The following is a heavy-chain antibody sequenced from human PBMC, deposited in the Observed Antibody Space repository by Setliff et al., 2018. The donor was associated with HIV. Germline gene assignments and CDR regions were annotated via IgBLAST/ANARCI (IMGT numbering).Heavy chain of an antibody. CDR1: GGSFSGYY. Sequence: SETLSLTCAVYGGSFSGYYWSWIRQPPGKGLEWIGEINHSGSTNYNPSLKSRVTITVDTCKNQFSLRLSSVTAADTAVYYCARDNSYYYGSGSHYWYGMDVWGQGTTVTVSS. CDR2: INHSGST. J-gene: IGHJ6*01. D-gene: IGHD3-10*01. V-gene: IGHV4-34*01. CDR3: ARDNSYYYGSGSHYWYGMDV.